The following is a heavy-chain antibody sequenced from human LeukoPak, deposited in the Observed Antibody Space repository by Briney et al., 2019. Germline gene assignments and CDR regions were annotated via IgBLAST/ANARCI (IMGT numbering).Heavy chain of an antibody. CDR3: ARAGTYVVRGVDGNMDV. V-gene: IGHV3-48*04. J-gene: IGHJ6*03. Sequence: GGSLRLSCAASGFTFSSYSMSWVRQAPGKGLEWVSYISSSNSAIYYADSVKGRFTISRDNAKNSLYLQMNSLRAEDTAVYYCARAGTYVVRGVDGNMDVWGKGTTVTVSS. CDR2: ISSSNSAI. CDR1: GFTFSSYS. D-gene: IGHD3-10*01.